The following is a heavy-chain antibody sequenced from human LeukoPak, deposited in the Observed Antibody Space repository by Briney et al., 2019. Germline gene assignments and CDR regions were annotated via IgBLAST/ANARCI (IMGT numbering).Heavy chain of an antibody. D-gene: IGHD3-22*01. CDR2: ISAYNGNT. J-gene: IGHJ4*02. V-gene: IGHV1-18*01. Sequence: ASVKVSCKASGYTFTSYGISWVRQAPGQGLEWMGWISAYNGNTNYAQKLQGRVTMTTDTSTSTAYMELGSLRSGDTAVYYCARVDYYDSSGSFDYWGQGTLVTVSS. CDR1: GYTFTSYG. CDR3: ARVDYYDSSGSFDY.